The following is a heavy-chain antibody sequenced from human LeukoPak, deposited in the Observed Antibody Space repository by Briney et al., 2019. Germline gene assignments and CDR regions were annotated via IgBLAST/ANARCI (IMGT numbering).Heavy chain of an antibody. CDR2: IYYSGST. V-gene: IGHV4-30-4*08. J-gene: IGHJ5*02. Sequence: SETLSLTCTVSGGSISSYYWSWIRQPPGKGLEWIGYIYYSGSTYYNPSLKSRVTISVDTSKNQFSLKLSSVTAADTAVYYCARDRAAYYYGSGRQWFDPWGQGTLVTVSS. D-gene: IGHD3-10*01. CDR3: ARDRAAYYYGSGRQWFDP. CDR1: GGSISSYY.